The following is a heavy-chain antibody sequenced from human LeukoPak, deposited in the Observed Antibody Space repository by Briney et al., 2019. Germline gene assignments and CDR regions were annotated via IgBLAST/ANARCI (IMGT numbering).Heavy chain of an antibody. CDR3: ARDQGYDSNGYYVGYYFDY. CDR2: IYTSGST. J-gene: IGHJ4*02. V-gene: IGHV4-4*07. D-gene: IGHD3-22*01. Sequence: SETLSLTCTVSGGSISSYYWSWIRQPAGKGLEWIGRIYTSGSTNYNPSLKSRVTMSVDTSKNQFSLKLSSVTAADTAVYYCARDQGYDSNGYYVGYYFDYWGQGTRVTVSS. CDR1: GGSISSYY.